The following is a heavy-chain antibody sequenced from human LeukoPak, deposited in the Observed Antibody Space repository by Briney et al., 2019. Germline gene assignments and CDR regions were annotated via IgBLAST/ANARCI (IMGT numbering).Heavy chain of an antibody. Sequence: ASVKVSCKASGYTFTSYYIHWVRQAPGQGLEWVGIINPSGGGTTYSQKFQGRVTMTRNTSITTAYMELSSLRSEDTAVYYCARGPRDYWGQGTLVTVSS. J-gene: IGHJ4*02. CDR1: GYTFTSYY. V-gene: IGHV1-46*01. CDR2: INPSGGGT. CDR3: ARGPRDY.